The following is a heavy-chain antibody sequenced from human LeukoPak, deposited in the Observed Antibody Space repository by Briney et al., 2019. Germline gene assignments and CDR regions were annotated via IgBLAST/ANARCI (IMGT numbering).Heavy chain of an antibody. V-gene: IGHV4-34*01. CDR3: ARGLYDYVWGSYRKRLYYFDY. CDR1: GGSFSGYY. Sequence: SETLSLTCAVYGGSFSGYYWSWIRQPPGKGLEWIGEINHSGSTNYNPSLKSRVTISVDTSKNQFSLKLSSVTAADTAVYYCARGLYDYVWGSYRKRLYYFDYWGQGTLATVSS. CDR2: INHSGST. J-gene: IGHJ4*02. D-gene: IGHD3-16*02.